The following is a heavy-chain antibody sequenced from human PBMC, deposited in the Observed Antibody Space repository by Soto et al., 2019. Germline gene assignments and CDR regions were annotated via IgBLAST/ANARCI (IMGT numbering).Heavy chain of an antibody. CDR1: GYKLINHY. Sequence: GASVKVSCKASGYKLINHYMHWVRQVPGVGLEWMGIINPNGGGTDYSQKFQGRVTMTRDTSANTVHMELSSLRSEDTGVYFCARDSSASATSYSFDNWGQGTLVTVS. CDR2: INPNGGGT. D-gene: IGHD6-25*01. V-gene: IGHV1-46*01. J-gene: IGHJ4*02. CDR3: ARDSSASATSYSFDN.